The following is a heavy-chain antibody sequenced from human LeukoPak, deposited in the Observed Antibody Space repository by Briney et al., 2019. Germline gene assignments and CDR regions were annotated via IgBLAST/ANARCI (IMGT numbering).Heavy chain of an antibody. CDR2: ISSSGSTI. CDR3: AKASAMIVVVSKHFDY. CDR1: GFTFSDYY. Sequence: GGSLRLSCAASGFTFSDYYMSWLRQAPGKGLEWVSYISSSGSTIYYADSVKGRFTISRDNSKNTLYLQMNSLRAEDTAVYYCAKASAMIVVVSKHFDYWGQGTLVTVSS. J-gene: IGHJ4*02. D-gene: IGHD3-22*01. V-gene: IGHV3-11*01.